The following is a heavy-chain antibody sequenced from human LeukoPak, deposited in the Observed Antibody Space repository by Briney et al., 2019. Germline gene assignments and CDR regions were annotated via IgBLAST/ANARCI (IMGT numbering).Heavy chain of an antibody. D-gene: IGHD1-7*01. Sequence: ASVKVSCKASGYTFTSYYMHWVRQAPGQGLEWMGIINPSGGSTSYAQRFQGRVTMTRDMSTSTVYMELSSLRSEDTAVYYCARTDDLYNWNYEGGYYFDYWGQGTLVTVSS. CDR1: GYTFTSYY. V-gene: IGHV1-46*01. CDR2: INPSGGST. CDR3: ARTDDLYNWNYEGGYYFDY. J-gene: IGHJ4*02.